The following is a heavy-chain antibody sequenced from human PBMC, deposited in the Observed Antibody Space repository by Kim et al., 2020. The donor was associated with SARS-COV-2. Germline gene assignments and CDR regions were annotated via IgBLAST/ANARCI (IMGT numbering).Heavy chain of an antibody. CDR2: IYYSGST. J-gene: IGHJ4*02. Sequence: SETLSLTCTVSGGSISSSSYYWGWIRQPPGKGLEWIGSIYYSGSTYYNPSLKSRVTISVDTYKNQFSLKLSSVTAADTAVYYCASQTYYYDSSGYYLPDYWGQGTLVTVSS. V-gene: IGHV4-39*01. D-gene: IGHD3-22*01. CDR3: ASQTYYYDSSGYYLPDY. CDR1: GGSISSSSYY.